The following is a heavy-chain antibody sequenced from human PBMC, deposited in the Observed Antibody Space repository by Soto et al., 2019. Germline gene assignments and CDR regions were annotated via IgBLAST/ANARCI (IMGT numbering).Heavy chain of an antibody. V-gene: IGHV4-34*01. J-gene: IGHJ5*02. CDR3: GRDGIVTTNWFEP. CDR2: INHGGST. CDR1: GESFIGYY. Sequence: QVHLQQWGAGLLKPSETLSLTCAVYGESFIGYYWTWIRQSPGKGLEWIGEINHGGSTNYNPSLKNASHKTIDTSKNQVFPELDPMARPGPTVFFWGRDGIVTTNWFEPRGPGTLVTVS. D-gene: IGHD3-9*01.